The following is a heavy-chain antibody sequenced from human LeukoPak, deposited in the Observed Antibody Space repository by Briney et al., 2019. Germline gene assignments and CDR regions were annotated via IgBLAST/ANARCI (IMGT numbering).Heavy chain of an antibody. D-gene: IGHD2-15*01. Sequence: SETLSLTCTVSGGSISSYYWSWIRQPAVKGLEWIGRIYTSGSTNYNPSLKSRVTMSVDTSKNQFSLKLSSVTAADTAVYYCARALGYCSGGSCYSDAFFDYWGQGTLVTVSS. CDR3: ARALGYCSGGSCYSDAFFDY. CDR2: IYTSGST. CDR1: GGSISSYY. V-gene: IGHV4-4*07. J-gene: IGHJ4*02.